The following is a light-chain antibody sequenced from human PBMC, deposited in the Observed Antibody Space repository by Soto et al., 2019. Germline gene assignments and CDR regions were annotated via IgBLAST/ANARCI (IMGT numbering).Light chain of an antibody. CDR3: SSYTTSSPVV. CDR1: SSDVGGYNY. Sequence: QSALTQPASVSGSPGQSITISCTGTSSDVGGYNYVSWYQQLPGKVPKLMIYEVSNRPSGVSNRFSGSKSGNTASLTISGLKAEDEADYYCSSYTTSSPVVFGGGTKLTVL. CDR2: EVS. V-gene: IGLV2-14*01. J-gene: IGLJ2*01.